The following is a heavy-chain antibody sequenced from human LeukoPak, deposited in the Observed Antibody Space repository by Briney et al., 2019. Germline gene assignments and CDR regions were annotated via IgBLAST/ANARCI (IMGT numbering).Heavy chain of an antibody. CDR1: GYTFTSYG. CDR3: ARGSTMVRGVITSHYYYGMDV. Sequence: ASVKVSCKASGYTFTSYGISWVRQAPGQGLEWMGWISAYNGNTNYAQKLQGRVTMTTDTSTSTAYMELRSLRSDDTAVYYCARGSTMVRGVITSHYYYGMDVWGQGTTVTVSS. D-gene: IGHD3-10*01. J-gene: IGHJ6*02. V-gene: IGHV1-18*01. CDR2: ISAYNGNT.